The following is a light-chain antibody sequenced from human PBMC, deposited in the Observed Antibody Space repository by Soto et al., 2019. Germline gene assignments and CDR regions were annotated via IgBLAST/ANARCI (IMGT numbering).Light chain of an antibody. Sequence: IVLTQSPGTLSLSPGERATLSCRASQSISSYFAWYRQKGGQGPRLLIHGASSRATGIPDRFSGSGSGTDFTLTISRLEPEDFAVYYCQQYGSSPPTFGQGTKVDIX. CDR1: QSISSY. J-gene: IGKJ1*01. V-gene: IGKV3-20*01. CDR2: GAS. CDR3: QQYGSSPPT.